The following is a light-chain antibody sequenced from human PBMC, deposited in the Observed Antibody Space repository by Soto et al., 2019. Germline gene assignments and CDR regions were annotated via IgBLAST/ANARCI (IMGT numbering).Light chain of an antibody. V-gene: IGLV2-14*01. Sequence: QSALTQPASVSGSHGQSITISCTGTSSDVGGYNYVSGYQQHPGKAPKLMIYDVSNRPSGVSNRFSGSKSGNTASLTISGLQAEDEADYFCSSYTSSSTLVVFGGGTQLTVL. CDR2: DVS. CDR3: SSYTSSSTLVV. CDR1: SSDVGGYNY. J-gene: IGLJ2*01.